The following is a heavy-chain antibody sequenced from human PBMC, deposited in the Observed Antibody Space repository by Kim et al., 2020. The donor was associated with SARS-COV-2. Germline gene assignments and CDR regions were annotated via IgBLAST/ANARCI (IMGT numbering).Heavy chain of an antibody. D-gene: IGHD6-19*01. J-gene: IGHJ4*02. V-gene: IGHV1-46*01. CDR3: ARTVAGTYFDY. Sequence: SYAQKFQGRVTMTRDTSTSTVYMELSSLRSEDTAVYYCARTVAGTYFDYWGQGTLVTVSS.